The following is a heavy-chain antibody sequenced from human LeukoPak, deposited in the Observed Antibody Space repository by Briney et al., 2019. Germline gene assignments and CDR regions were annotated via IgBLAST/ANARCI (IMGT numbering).Heavy chain of an antibody. CDR3: AKAPEKGRYFDWLGSDY. Sequence: QSGGTLRLSCAASRFTFSSYGMNWVRQAPGKGLEWVSAISGSGGSTYYADSVKGRFTISRDNSKNTLYLQMNSLRAEDTAVYYCAKAPEKGRYFDWLGSDYWGQGTLVTVSS. CDR1: RFTFSSYG. V-gene: IGHV3-23*01. J-gene: IGHJ4*02. D-gene: IGHD3-9*01. CDR2: ISGSGGST.